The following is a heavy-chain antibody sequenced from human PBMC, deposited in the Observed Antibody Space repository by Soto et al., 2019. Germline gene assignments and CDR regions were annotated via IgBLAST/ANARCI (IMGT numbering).Heavy chain of an antibody. CDR3: ASTVTTPYDAFDI. CDR2: INPSGGST. CDR1: GYTFTSYY. V-gene: IGHV1-46*03. D-gene: IGHD4-17*01. J-gene: IGHJ3*02. Sequence: QVQLVQSGAEVKKPGASVKVSCKASGYTFTSYYMHWVRQAPGQGLEWMGIINPSGGSTSYAQKFQGRVTMTRDTATSTVYMELSSLRSEDTAVYYCASTVTTPYDAFDIWGQGTMVTVSS.